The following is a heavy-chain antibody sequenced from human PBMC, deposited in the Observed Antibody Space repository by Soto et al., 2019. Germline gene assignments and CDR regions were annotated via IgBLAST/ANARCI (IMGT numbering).Heavy chain of an antibody. CDR2: VRSEPYGGTT. Sequence: VQLVESGGDLVKPGRSLRLSCTASGFSFPYHAMSWFRQAPGKGLEWVGLVRSEPYGGTTEYAASVKGRFTISRDNSKSIAYLQMDSLKDEDTAVYFCARGLQSGGAGYWTDSWGQGTLVTVSS. CDR3: ARGLQSGGAGYWTDS. CDR1: GFSFPYHA. J-gene: IGHJ4*02. D-gene: IGHD3-9*01. V-gene: IGHV3-49*05.